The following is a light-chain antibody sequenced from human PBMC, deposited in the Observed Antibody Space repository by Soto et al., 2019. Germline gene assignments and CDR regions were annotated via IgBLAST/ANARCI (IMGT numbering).Light chain of an antibody. J-gene: IGKJ1*01. V-gene: IGKV1-5*03. CDR3: QQYNSYSQT. CDR1: QSITSW. Sequence: DIQMTQSPSTLSASVGDRVTITCRASQSITSWLAWYQQKPGKAPKLLIYKASSLESGVPSRFSGSGSGTEFTLTISSLQPDDFATYYCQQYNSYSQTFGQGTKAEIQ. CDR2: KAS.